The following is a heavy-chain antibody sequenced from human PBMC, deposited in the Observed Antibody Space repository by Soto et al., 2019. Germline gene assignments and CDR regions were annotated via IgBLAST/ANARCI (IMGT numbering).Heavy chain of an antibody. CDR3: ASTFWSGYSDYYYGMDV. Sequence: SETLSLTCTVSGGSISSYYWSWIRQPPGKGLEWIGYIYYSGSTYYNPSLKSRVTISVDTSKNQFSLKLSSVTAADTAVYYCASTFWSGYSDYYYGMDVWGQGTTVTVS. J-gene: IGHJ6*02. D-gene: IGHD3-3*01. V-gene: IGHV4-59*08. CDR2: IYYSGST. CDR1: GGSISSYY.